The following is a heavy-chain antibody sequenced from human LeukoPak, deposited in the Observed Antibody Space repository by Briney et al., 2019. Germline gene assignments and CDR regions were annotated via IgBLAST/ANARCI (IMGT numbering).Heavy chain of an antibody. CDR1: GYTFTSYA. D-gene: IGHD3-10*01. CDR3: ARDVITLVRGATDN. CDR2: INAGNGNR. Sequence: GASVKVSCKASGYTFTSYALHWVRQAPGQRLEWMGWINAGNGNRKYSQKFQGRVTITRDTSASTAYMELSSLRSEDTAVYYCARDVITLVRGATDNWGQGTLVTVSS. V-gene: IGHV1-3*01. J-gene: IGHJ4*02.